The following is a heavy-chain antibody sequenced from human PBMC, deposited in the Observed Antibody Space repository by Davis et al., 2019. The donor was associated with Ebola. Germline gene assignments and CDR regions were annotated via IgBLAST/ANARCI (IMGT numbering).Heavy chain of an antibody. J-gene: IGHJ4*02. CDR3: ARGSAMTTVTTLDY. V-gene: IGHV3-30-3*01. Sequence: PGGSLRLSCAASGFTFSSYAMHWVRQAPGKGLEWVAVISYDGSNKYYADSVKGRFTISRDNSKNTLYLQMNSLRAEDTAVYYCARGSAMTTVTTLDYWGQGTLVTVSS. CDR1: GFTFSSYA. D-gene: IGHD4-17*01. CDR2: ISYDGSNK.